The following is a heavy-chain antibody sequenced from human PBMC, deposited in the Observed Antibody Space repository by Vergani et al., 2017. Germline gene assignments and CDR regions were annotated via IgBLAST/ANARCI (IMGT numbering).Heavy chain of an antibody. J-gene: IGHJ4*02. Sequence: EVQLVESGGGLVQPGGSLKLSCAASGFTFSGSAMHWVRQASGKGLEWVGRIRSKANSYATAYAASVKGRFTISRDDSKNTAYLQMNSLRAEDTAVYYCARGLNYYDSRPLDYWGQGTLVTVSS. CDR2: IRSKANSYAT. V-gene: IGHV3-73*02. D-gene: IGHD3-22*01. CDR1: GFTFSGSA. CDR3: ARGLNYYDSRPLDY.